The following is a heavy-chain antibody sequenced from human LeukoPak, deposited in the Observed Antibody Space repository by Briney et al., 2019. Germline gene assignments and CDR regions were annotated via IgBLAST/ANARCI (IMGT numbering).Heavy chain of an antibody. J-gene: IGHJ5*02. V-gene: IGHV4-39*01. Sequence: PSETLSLTCTVSGGSISSSSYYWGWIRQPPGKGLEWIGSIYYSGSTYYNPSLKSRVTISVDTSKNQFSLKLSSVTAADTAVYYCARPIEGDWFDPWGQGTLVTVSS. CDR2: IYYSGST. CDR3: ARPIEGDWFDP. D-gene: IGHD2-15*01. CDR1: GGSISSSSYY.